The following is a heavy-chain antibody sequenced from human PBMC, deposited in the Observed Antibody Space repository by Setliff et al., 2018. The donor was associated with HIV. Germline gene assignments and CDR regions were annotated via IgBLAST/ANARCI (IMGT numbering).Heavy chain of an antibody. CDR1: GFTFSNYA. J-gene: IGHJ6*02. D-gene: IGHD3-10*01. CDR2: ISYDGSNK. V-gene: IGHV3-30-3*01. CDR3: ARDWKVWFGELSQDYYYGMDV. Sequence: GGSLRLSCAASGFTFSNYAMHWVRQAPGKGLEWVAVISYDGSNKYYADSVKGRFTISRDNSKNTLYLQMNSLRVEDTAVYYCARDWKVWFGELSQDYYYGMDVWGQGTTVTVSS.